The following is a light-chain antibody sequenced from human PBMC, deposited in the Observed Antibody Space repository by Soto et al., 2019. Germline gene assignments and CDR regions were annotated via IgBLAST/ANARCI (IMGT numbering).Light chain of an antibody. J-gene: IGKJ1*01. CDR3: QQYGSSGT. CDR1: QSVSSSY. V-gene: IGKV3-20*01. CDR2: GAS. Sequence: VLRQSPCTLSLSPGDRATLSCMASQSVSSSYLAWYQQKPGQAPRLLIYGASSRATGIPDRFSGSGSGTDFTLTISRLEPEDFAVYYCQQYGSSGTFGQGTKVDIK.